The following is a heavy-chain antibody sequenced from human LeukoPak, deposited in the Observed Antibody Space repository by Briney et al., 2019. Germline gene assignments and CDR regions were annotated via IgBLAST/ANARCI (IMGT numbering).Heavy chain of an antibody. CDR3: ARRDGYFYLFDY. V-gene: IGHV4-34*01. CDR1: GGSFSGYY. J-gene: IGHJ4*02. CDR2: INHSGST. Sequence: SETLSLTCAVYGGSFSGYYWSWIRQPPGKGLEWIGEINHSGSTNYNPSLKSRVTISVDTSKNQFSLKLSSATAADTAVYYCARRDGYFYLFDYWGQGTLVTVSS. D-gene: IGHD3-22*01.